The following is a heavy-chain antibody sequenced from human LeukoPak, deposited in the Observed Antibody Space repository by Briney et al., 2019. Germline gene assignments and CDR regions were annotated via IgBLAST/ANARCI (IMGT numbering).Heavy chain of an antibody. Sequence: PGRSLRLSCAASGFTFSSYGMHWVRQAPGKGLEWVAVISYDGSNKYYADSVKGRFTISRDNSKNTLYLQMNSLRAEDTAVYYRAKGNWFDPWGQGTLVTVSS. CDR2: ISYDGSNK. CDR3: AKGNWFDP. J-gene: IGHJ5*02. CDR1: GFTFSSYG. V-gene: IGHV3-30*18.